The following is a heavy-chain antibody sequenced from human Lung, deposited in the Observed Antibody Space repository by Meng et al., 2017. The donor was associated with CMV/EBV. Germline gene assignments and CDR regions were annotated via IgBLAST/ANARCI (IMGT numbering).Heavy chain of an antibody. Sequence: GGSXRLXXAASGLTFSSFEMNWVRQSPGRGLEWLAYINPSGSVMEYADSVQGRFTISRDNAKNSVYVQMNNLRVEDTAVYYCATYNRYGYNAHFFDYWGQGXLVTVSS. CDR3: ATYNRYGYNAHFFDY. V-gene: IGHV3-48*03. D-gene: IGHD5-12*01. J-gene: IGHJ4*02. CDR2: INPSGSVM. CDR1: GLTFSSFE.